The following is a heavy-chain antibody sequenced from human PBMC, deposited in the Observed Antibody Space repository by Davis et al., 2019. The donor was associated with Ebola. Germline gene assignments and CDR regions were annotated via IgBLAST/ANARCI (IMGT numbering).Heavy chain of an antibody. D-gene: IGHD2-2*01. J-gene: IGHJ4*02. V-gene: IGHV1-2*06. CDR2: MNPHSGGT. Sequence: ASVKVSCKASGYTFTSYGISWVRQAPGQGLEWMGRMNPHSGGTNYAQKFQGRVTMIRDTSISTAYMELSRLTYDDTAVYYCARLCSSSCPNDYWGQGTLITVSS. CDR3: ARLCSSSCPNDY. CDR1: GYTFTSYG.